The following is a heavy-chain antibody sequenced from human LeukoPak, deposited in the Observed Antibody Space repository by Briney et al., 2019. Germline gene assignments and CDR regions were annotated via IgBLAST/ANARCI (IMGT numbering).Heavy chain of an antibody. CDR2: IGYDGRNK. Sequence: GGSLRLSCAASGFTFSNAWMSWVRQAPGKGLEWVAVIGYDGRNKYYADSVKGRFIISRDNSKNTLYLQINILRAEDTAVYYCARDMEQWLVQDWYFDLWGRGTLVTVSS. J-gene: IGHJ2*01. V-gene: IGHV3-33*08. D-gene: IGHD6-19*01. CDR3: ARDMEQWLVQDWYFDL. CDR1: GFTFSNAW.